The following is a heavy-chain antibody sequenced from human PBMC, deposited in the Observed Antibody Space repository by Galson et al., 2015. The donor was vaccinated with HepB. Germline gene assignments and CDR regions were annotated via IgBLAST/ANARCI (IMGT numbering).Heavy chain of an antibody. CDR2: ISDDGTTR. Sequence: SLRLSCAASGFTFSSFGMNWVRQAPGKGLEWVAFISDDGTTRYYVDSVKGRFTISRDNSKNTLYLQMNSLRAEDTALYYCAKCQCVTIRSFDYWGQGTLVTVSS. J-gene: IGHJ4*02. V-gene: IGHV3-30*18. D-gene: IGHD2-21*02. CDR3: AKCQCVTIRSFDY. CDR1: GFTFSSFG.